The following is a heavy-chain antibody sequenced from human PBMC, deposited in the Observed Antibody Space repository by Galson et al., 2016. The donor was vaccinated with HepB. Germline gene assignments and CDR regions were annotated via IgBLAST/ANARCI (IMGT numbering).Heavy chain of an antibody. D-gene: IGHD6-25*01. V-gene: IGHV5-10-1*01. CDR3: ARMEAAAGISFMRH. CDR1: GYSFTTYW. CDR2: IDPEDSYT. J-gene: IGHJ1*01. Sequence: QSGAEVKKPGESLRISCDVSGYSFTTYWISWVRQMPGKGLEWMGRIDPEDSYTNYSPSFQGHVTISVDKSISAAYLQWSSLKASDTAMYYCARMEAAAGISFMRHWGQGTLVTVSS.